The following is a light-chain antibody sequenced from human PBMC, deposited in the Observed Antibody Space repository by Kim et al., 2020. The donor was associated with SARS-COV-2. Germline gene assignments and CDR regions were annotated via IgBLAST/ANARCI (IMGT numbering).Light chain of an antibody. CDR2: GKN. J-gene: IGLJ3*02. V-gene: IGLV3-19*01. CDR3: NSRDSSGNHWV. Sequence: LGQTVRITCQRDSLRSDYASWYQQKPGQAPVLVIYGKNNRPSGIPDRFSGSSSGNTASLTITGAQAEDEADYYCNSRDSSGNHWVFGGGTQLTVL. CDR1: SLRSDY.